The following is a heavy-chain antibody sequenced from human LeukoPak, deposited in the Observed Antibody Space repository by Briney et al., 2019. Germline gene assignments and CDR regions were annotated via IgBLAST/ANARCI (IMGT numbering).Heavy chain of an antibody. V-gene: IGHV3-30*02. CDR3: ASLRLRYFDLVDY. CDR1: GFTFSRCD. D-gene: IGHD3-9*01. Sequence: PGGSLRLSCAASGFTFSRCDMHWVRQAPGKGLEWVAFVLYDGSLKYYADSVRGRVTISRDNSKNTLYLQMNSLRAEDTAVYYCASLRLRYFDLVDYWGQGTLVTVSS. CDR2: VLYDGSLK. J-gene: IGHJ4*02.